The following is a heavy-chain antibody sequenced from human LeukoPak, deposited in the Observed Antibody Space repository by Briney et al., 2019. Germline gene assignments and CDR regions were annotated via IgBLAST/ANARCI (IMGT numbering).Heavy chain of an antibody. D-gene: IGHD3-22*01. Sequence: GGSLRLSCAASGFTFSRHWMHWVRHAPGKGLVWVSRINSDGSSTSYADSVKGRFTISRDNAKNTLYLQMSSLGAEDTAVYYCAREEDTTYYYDSSGYPDYWGQGTLVTVSS. CDR2: INSDGSST. J-gene: IGHJ4*02. CDR1: GFTFSRHW. CDR3: AREEDTTYYYDSSGYPDY. V-gene: IGHV3-74*01.